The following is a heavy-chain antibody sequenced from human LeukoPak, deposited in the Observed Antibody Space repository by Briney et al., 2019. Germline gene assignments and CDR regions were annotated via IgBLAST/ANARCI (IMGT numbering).Heavy chain of an antibody. J-gene: IGHJ5*02. CDR3: ARAAVRDGNWFDP. Sequence: SETLSLTCTVSGGSISSGGYYWSWIRQHPGKGLEWIGYIYYSGSTYYNPSLKSRFTISVDTSKNQFSLKLGSVTAADTAVYYCARAAVRDGNWFDPWGQGTLVTVSS. CDR2: IYYSGST. V-gene: IGHV4-31*03. CDR1: GGSISSGGYY. D-gene: IGHD6-13*01.